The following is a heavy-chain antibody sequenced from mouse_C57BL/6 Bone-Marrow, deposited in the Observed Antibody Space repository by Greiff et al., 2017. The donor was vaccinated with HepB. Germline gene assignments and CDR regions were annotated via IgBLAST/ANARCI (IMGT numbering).Heavy chain of an antibody. J-gene: IGHJ2*01. CDR3: ARGDYYGSNLDY. D-gene: IGHD1-1*01. CDR1: GYTFTSYW. Sequence: VQLQQSGAELVKPGASVKMSCKASGYTFTSYWITWVKQRPGQGLEWIGDIYPGSGSTNYNEKFKSKATLTVDTSSSTAYMQLSSLTSEDSAVYYCARGDYYGSNLDYWGQGTTLTVSS. CDR2: IYPGSGST. V-gene: IGHV1-55*01.